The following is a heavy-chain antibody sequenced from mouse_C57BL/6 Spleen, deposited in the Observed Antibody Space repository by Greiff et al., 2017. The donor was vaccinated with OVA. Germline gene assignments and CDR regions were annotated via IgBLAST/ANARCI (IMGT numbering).Heavy chain of an antibody. Sequence: ESGPELVKPGASVKISCKASGYAFSSSWMNWVKQRPGKGLEWIGRIYPGDGDTNYNGKFKGKATLTADKSSSTAYMQLSSLTSEDSAVYFCALGSSGYFDYWGQGTTLTVSS. CDR2: IYPGDGDT. J-gene: IGHJ2*01. CDR3: ALGSSGYFDY. D-gene: IGHD3-2*02. V-gene: IGHV1-82*01. CDR1: GYAFSSSW.